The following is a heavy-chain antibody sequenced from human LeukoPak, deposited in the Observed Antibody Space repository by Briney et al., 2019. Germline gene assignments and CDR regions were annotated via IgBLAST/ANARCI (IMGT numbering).Heavy chain of an antibody. CDR3: ARDVGQVWGSWFDP. CDR1: GLTFSSYW. CDR2: IKQDGSEK. J-gene: IGHJ5*02. D-gene: IGHD2-21*01. Sequence: GGSLRLSCAASGLTFSSYWMSWVRQAPGKGLEWVANIKQDGSEKYYVDSVKGRFTISRDNAQNSLYLQMNSLRAEDTAVYYCARDVGQVWGSWFDPWGQGTRVTVSS. V-gene: IGHV3-7*01.